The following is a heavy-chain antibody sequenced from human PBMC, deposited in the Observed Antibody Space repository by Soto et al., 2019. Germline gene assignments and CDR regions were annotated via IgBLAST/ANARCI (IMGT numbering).Heavy chain of an antibody. J-gene: IGHJ6*02. CDR1: GGSISSYY. CDR3: ARPGGSSSGNYYYGMDV. CDR2: IYYSGST. D-gene: IGHD6-6*01. V-gene: IGHV4-59*01. Sequence: QVQLQESGPGLVKPSETLSLTCTVSGGSISSYYWSWIRQPPGKGLEWIGYIYYSGSTNYNPSLKSRVPISGXXSXNXXSLKLSSVTAADTAVYYCARPGGSSSGNYYYGMDVWGQGTTVTVSS.